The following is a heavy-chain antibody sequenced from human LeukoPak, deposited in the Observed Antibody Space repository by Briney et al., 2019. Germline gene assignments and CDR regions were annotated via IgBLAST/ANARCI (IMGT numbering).Heavy chain of an antibody. V-gene: IGHV3-21*01. CDR1: GFTFSSYS. D-gene: IGHD6-13*01. CDR2: FTSRSRNI. J-gene: IGHJ4*02. CDR3: ARKHSGIAATDIIDY. Sequence: GGSLRLSCAASGFTFSSYSMTWVRQAPGKRLEWVSSFTSRSRNIYYADSVKGRFTISRDDAEKSLYLQMDSLRAEDTAIYYCARKHSGIAATDIIDYWGQGTLVAVSS.